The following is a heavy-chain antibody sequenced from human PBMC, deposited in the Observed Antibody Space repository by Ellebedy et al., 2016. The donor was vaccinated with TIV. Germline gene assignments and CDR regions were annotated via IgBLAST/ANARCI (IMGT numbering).Heavy chain of an antibody. CDR2: ISAYTGIT. J-gene: IGHJ4*02. CDR3: ARANQQGVVVVGPAPNFDF. V-gene: IGHV1-18*01. Sequence: ASVKVSCKASGDTFTDYAIGWVRQAPGQGLEWMGWISAYTGITNYAQKFQGRVTMTTDTATSTAFMEVRSLRSDETAVYYCARANQQGVVVVGPAPNFDFWGQGTLVTVSS. CDR1: GDTFTDYA. D-gene: IGHD2-15*01.